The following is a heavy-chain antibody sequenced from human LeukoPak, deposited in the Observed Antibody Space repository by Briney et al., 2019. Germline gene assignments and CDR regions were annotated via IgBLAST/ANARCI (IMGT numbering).Heavy chain of an antibody. CDR2: IYSGGTT. CDR1: GLTVSSNY. V-gene: IGHV3-53*01. Sequence: GGSLRLSCAASGLTVSSNYMSWARQAPGRGLEWVSVIYSGGTTYYADSVKGRFTISRDNSKNTLYLQLNSLRAEDTAVYYCARGRGVELPPHFDYWGQGTLVTVSS. CDR3: ARGRGVELPPHFDY. J-gene: IGHJ4*02. D-gene: IGHD1-26*01.